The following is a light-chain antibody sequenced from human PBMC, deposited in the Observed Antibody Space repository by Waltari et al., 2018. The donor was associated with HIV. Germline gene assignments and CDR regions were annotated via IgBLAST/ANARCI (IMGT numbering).Light chain of an antibody. CDR3: ATWDDSVSGYV. CDR2: SDI. CDR1: SSNIERHI. V-gene: IGLV1-44*01. J-gene: IGLJ1*01. Sequence: QSVMTQPPSASGAPGPTVTVSCSGSSSNIERHIVSWYQQLPGTAPQLLIQSDIQRPSGVPDRFSGSKSGTSASLAISGLQFEDEADYCCATWDDSVSGYVFGTGTKVTVL.